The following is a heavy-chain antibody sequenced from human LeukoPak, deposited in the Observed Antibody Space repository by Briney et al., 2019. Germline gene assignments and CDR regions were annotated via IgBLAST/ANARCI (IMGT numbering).Heavy chain of an antibody. Sequence: ASVTVSCKASGYTFTGYYMHWVRQAPGQGVEWMGWINPTSGGTNYAQKFQGRVTMTRDTSISTAYMELSSLRSDDAAFYYCATALSLADFDYWGQGTLVTVSS. CDR1: GYTFTGYY. J-gene: IGHJ4*02. V-gene: IGHV1-2*02. CDR3: ATALSLADFDY. D-gene: IGHD3-16*01. CDR2: INPTSGGT.